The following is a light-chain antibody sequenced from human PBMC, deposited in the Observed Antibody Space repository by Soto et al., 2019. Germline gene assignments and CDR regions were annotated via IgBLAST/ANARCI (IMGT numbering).Light chain of an antibody. CDR1: QSISGW. CDR2: KAS. CDR3: QQDSIFSLT. V-gene: IGKV1-5*03. Sequence: DIQMTQSPSTLSASTGDRVTITCRASQSISGWLAWYQQQPGKAPTLLIYKASTLESGVPSRISGRGSGKELTLPNSSLQPDEFATEYGQQDSIFSLTFGGGTKVEIK. J-gene: IGKJ4*01.